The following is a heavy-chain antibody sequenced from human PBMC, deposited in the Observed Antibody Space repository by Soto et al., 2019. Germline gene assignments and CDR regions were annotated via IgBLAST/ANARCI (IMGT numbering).Heavy chain of an antibody. CDR1: GFTFSSYA. D-gene: IGHD6-19*01. Sequence: EVQLLESGGGLVQPGGSLRLSCTASGFTFSSYAMNWVRQAPGKGLEWVSVISGSGGSTYYADSVKGRFTISRDNSKNKLYLQMNSLRAEDTAVYYCASRTSGWYFDYWGLGTLVTVSS. V-gene: IGHV3-23*01. CDR2: ISGSGGST. J-gene: IGHJ4*02. CDR3: ASRTSGWYFDY.